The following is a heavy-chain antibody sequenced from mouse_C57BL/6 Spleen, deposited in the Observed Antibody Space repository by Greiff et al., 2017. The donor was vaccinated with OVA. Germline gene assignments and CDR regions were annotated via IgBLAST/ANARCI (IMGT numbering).Heavy chain of an antibody. CDR1: GYKFTDYN. Sequence: VQLKQSGPELVKPGASVKIPCKASGYKFTDYNMDWVKQSHGKSLEWIGDINPNNGGTIYNQKFKGKATLTVDKSSITAYMELHSLTSEDTAFYYCASSGDGYLASFAYRRQATLRTASA. V-gene: IGHV1-18*01. CDR2: INPNNGGT. CDR3: ASSGDGYLASFAY. J-gene: IGHJ3*01. D-gene: IGHD2-3*01.